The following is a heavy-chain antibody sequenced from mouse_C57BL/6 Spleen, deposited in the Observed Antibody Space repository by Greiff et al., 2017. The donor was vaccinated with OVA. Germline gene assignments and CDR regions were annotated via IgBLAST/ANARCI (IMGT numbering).Heavy chain of an antibody. CDR1: GYTFTSYW. CDR2: IDPSDSET. J-gene: IGHJ1*03. V-gene: IGHV1-52*01. CDR3: ARGTTVVDWYFDV. D-gene: IGHD1-1*01. Sequence: QVQLQQPGAELVRPGSSVKLSCKASGYTFTSYWMHWVKQRPIQGLEWIGNIDPSDSETHYNQKFKDKATLTVDKSSSTAYMQLSSLTSEDSAVYYGARGTTVVDWYFDVWGTGTTVTVSS.